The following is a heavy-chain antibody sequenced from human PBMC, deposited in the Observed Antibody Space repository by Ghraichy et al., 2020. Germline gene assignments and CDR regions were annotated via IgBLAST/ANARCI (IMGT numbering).Heavy chain of an antibody. V-gene: IGHV3-30*04. CDR3: ARPADHESGHLDN. Sequence: GGSLRLSCVASGFSFGTHAMHWVRQAPGKGLEWLTLISYDGTNKYYADSVKGRFTISSDNSKNTLYLQMNSLTTDDSALYYCARPADHESGHLDNWGQGTLVTVSS. CDR1: GFSFGTHA. D-gene: IGHD1-14*01. J-gene: IGHJ4*02. CDR2: ISYDGTNK.